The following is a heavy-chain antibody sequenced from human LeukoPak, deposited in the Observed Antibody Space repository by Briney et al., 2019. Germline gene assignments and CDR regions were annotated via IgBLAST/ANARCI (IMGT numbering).Heavy chain of an antibody. CDR1: GGSISSSDW. CDR3: ARDQRYFDWLPSPDWFDP. J-gene: IGHJ5*02. V-gene: IGHV4-4*02. CDR2: IYHSGST. D-gene: IGHD3-9*01. Sequence: PSETLSLTCAVSGGSISSSDWWSWVRQPPGKGLEWIGEIYHSGSTNYNPSLKSRVTISVDKSKNQFSLKLSSVTAADTAVYYCARDQRYFDWLPSPDWFDPWGQGTLVTVSS.